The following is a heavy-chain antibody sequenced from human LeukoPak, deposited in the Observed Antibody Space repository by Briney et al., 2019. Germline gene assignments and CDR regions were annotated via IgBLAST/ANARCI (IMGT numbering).Heavy chain of an antibody. Sequence: ASVKVSCKSSGYSFTSYGITWVRQAPGQGLEWMGWISALNGNTDYAQKLQGRVTVTTDTSTNTAYMELRGLRSDDTAVYYYTRGVRALDRKSGSYDAFDVWGQGTMVTVSS. J-gene: IGHJ3*01. D-gene: IGHD1-26*01. V-gene: IGHV1-18*01. CDR2: ISALNGNT. CDR1: GYSFTSYG. CDR3: TRGVRALDRKSGSYDAFDV.